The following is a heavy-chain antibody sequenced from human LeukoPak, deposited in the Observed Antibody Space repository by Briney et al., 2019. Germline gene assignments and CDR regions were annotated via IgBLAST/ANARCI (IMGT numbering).Heavy chain of an antibody. J-gene: IGHJ4*02. CDR3: ARLQPGFWSGYIDY. CDR1: GGSISNSSFY. V-gene: IGHV4-39*01. D-gene: IGHD3-3*01. Sequence: SETLSLTCSVSGGSISNSSFYWGWIRQPPGKGLEWIGNIFYTGNTYHNPSLKSRVTMSVDTSKDQFSLKVKFVTAADTAIYYCARLQPGFWSGYIDYWGQGTLVTVSS. CDR2: IFYTGNT.